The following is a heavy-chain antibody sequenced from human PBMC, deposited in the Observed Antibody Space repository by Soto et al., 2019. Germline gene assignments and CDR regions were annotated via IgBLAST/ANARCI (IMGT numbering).Heavy chain of an antibody. V-gene: IGHV4-59*01. CDR1: CGSISSYY. Sequence: XXTLSLTCTVSCGSISSYYWSWIRQPPGKGLEWIGYIXYSGNXNYNTYIKSRXXISVDKSXXQFYMKLSSVTAAETAVYYCARIGSYGIYYMDVWGKGTTVTVSS. CDR3: ARIGSYGIYYMDV. CDR2: IXYSGNX. D-gene: IGHD1-26*01. J-gene: IGHJ6*03.